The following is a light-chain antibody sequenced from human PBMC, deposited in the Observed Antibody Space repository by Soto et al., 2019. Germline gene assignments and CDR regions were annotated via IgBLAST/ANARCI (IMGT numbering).Light chain of an antibody. CDR1: SSDVGGYNY. V-gene: IGLV2-8*01. CDR2: EVN. CDR3: SSYGGSNNLV. J-gene: IGLJ2*01. Sequence: QSVLTQPPSASGSPGQSVTISCTGTSSDVGGYNYVSWYQQHPGKAPKLMIYEVNKRPSWVPDRVSGFKSGNTASLTVSGLQAEDEADYYCSSYGGSNNLVFGGGTKLTVL.